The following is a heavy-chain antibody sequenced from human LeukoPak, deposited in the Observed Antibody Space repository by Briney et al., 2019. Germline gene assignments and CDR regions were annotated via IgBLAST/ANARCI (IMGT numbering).Heavy chain of an antibody. CDR3: ARDLRGYSGYDSDF. CDR2: ISGSGENT. D-gene: IGHD5-12*01. V-gene: IGHV3-23*01. J-gene: IGHJ4*02. Sequence: PGGSLRLSCAASGFTFSLYAMSWVRQAPGKGLEWVSVISGSGENTHYADSVKGRFTIFRDNSKNTLYLQMNSLRAEDTAVYYCARDLRGYSGYDSDFWGQGTLVTVSS. CDR1: GFTFSLYA.